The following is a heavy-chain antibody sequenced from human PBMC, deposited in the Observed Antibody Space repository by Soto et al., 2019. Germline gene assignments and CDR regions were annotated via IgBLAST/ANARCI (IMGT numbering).Heavy chain of an antibody. J-gene: IGHJ5*02. CDR1: GSSISSGGYY. CDR3: ARVRYCSGGSCYPRFDP. CDR2: IYYSGST. Sequence: QVQLQESGPGLVKPSQTLSLTCTVSGSSISSGGYYWSWIRQHPGKGLEWIGYIYYSGSTYYNPSLRSRVTRSVDTSKNQFSLKLSSVTAADTAVYYCARVRYCSGGSCYPRFDPWGQGTLVTVSS. D-gene: IGHD2-15*01. V-gene: IGHV4-31*03.